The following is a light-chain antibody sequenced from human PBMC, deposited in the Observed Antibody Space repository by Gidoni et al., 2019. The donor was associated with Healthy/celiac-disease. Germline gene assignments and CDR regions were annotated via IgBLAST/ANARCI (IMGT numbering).Light chain of an antibody. CDR3: QQSYSTLLT. J-gene: IGKJ4*01. CDR2: AAS. CDR1: QSISSY. V-gene: IGKV1-39*01. Sequence: DIQLTQSPSSLSASVGDRVTITCRASQSISSYLNWYQQKPGKAPKLLIYAASSLQSGVPSRFSGSGSGTDFTFTISSLQPEDFATYYCQQSYSTLLTFGGGPRWRSN.